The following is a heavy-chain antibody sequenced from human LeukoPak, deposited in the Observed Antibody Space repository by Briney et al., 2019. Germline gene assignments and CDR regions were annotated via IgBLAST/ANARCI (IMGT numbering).Heavy chain of an antibody. J-gene: IGHJ6*02. CDR1: GFTFSSYW. CDR2: INSDGSST. V-gene: IGHV3-74*01. Sequence: GGSLRLSCAASGFTFSSYWMHWVRHAPGKGLVWVSRINSDGSSTSYADSVKGRFTISRDNARNTLYLQMNSLRAEDTAVYYCASSSWSSVFGMDVWGQGTTVTVSS. D-gene: IGHD6-13*01. CDR3: ASSSWSSVFGMDV.